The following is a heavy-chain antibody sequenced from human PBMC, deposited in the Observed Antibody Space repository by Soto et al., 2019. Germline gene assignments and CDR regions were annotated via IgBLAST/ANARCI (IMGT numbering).Heavy chain of an antibody. Sequence: GESLKISCKGSGYSFTSYWISWVRQMPGKGLEWMGRIDPSDSYTSYSPSFQGHVTISADKSISTAYLQWSSLKASDTAIYFCARGHSYYYSSPASYPFDFWGQGTLVTVSS. V-gene: IGHV5-10-1*01. J-gene: IGHJ4*02. D-gene: IGHD2-21*02. CDR3: ARGHSYYYSSPASYPFDF. CDR2: IDPSDSYT. CDR1: GYSFTSYW.